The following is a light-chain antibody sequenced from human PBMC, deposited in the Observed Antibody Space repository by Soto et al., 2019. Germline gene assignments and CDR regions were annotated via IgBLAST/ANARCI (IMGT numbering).Light chain of an antibody. CDR3: QQYNSFPT. J-gene: IGKJ1*01. V-gene: IGKV1-5*03. Sequence: DIQMTQSPSPLSQSVGDRVTITGRASQSIISWLAWYNQKPGKAPKLLIYKASSLESGVPSRFSGSGSGTEFTLTISSLQPDDFATYYCQQYNSFPTFGQGTKVEIK. CDR2: KAS. CDR1: QSIISW.